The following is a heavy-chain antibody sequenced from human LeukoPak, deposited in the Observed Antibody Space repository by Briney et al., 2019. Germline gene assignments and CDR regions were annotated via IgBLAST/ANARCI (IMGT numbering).Heavy chain of an antibody. Sequence: GGSLRLSCAVSGFTFSSYGMHWVRQAPGKGLEWVAVISYDGNNKDYAESVKGRLTISRDNSKNTLYLQMNSLSAEDTAVYYCAKDLSKRYDSSGVPNWFDPSGQGTLVTVSS. V-gene: IGHV3-30*18. J-gene: IGHJ5*02. CDR2: ISYDGNNK. D-gene: IGHD3-22*01. CDR3: AKDLSKRYDSSGVPNWFDP. CDR1: GFTFSSYG.